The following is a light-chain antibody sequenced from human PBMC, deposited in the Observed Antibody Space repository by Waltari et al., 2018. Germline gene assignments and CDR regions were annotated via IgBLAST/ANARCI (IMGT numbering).Light chain of an antibody. CDR3: CSFTSRSTWV. CDR2: DVS. J-gene: IGLJ3*02. Sequence: QSALTQPASVSGSPGQSITISCTGTSSDVGGYNYVSWYQQHPGKAPKLLIFDVSNRPAAVSHRFSGSKSGNTASLTISGLQAEDESDYYCCSFTSRSTWVFGGGTKVTVL. CDR1: SSDVGGYNY. V-gene: IGLV2-14*01.